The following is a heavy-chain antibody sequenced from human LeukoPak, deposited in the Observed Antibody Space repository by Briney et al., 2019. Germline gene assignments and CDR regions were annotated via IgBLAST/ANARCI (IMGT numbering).Heavy chain of an antibody. J-gene: IGHJ4*02. CDR2: IFGSGGTT. V-gene: IGHV3-23*01. CDR1: AFTFNNYA. CDR3: AHNKSGSYKFDY. Sequence: GGSPRLSCAASAFTFNNYAMSWVRQAPGKGLEWVSGIFGSGGTTYCADSVKGRFTISRDNSKNTVYLQMHSLRAEDTAVYYCAHNKSGSYKFDYWGQGTLVTVSS. D-gene: IGHD1-26*01.